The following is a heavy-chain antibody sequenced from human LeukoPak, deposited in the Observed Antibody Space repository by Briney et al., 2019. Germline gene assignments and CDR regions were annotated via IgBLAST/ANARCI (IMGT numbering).Heavy chain of an antibody. D-gene: IGHD4-11*01. CDR3: ARFGYSNSDFDY. J-gene: IGHJ4*02. CDR2: IYYSGST. CDR1: GGSISSYY. V-gene: IGHV4-59*01. Sequence: SETLSLTCTVSGGSISSYYWSWIRQPPGKGLEWIGYIYYSGSTNYNPSLKSRVTISVDTSKNQFSLKLSSVTAADTAVYYCARFGYSNSDFDYWGQGTLVTVSS.